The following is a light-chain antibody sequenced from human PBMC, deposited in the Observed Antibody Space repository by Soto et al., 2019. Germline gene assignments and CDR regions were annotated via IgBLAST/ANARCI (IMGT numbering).Light chain of an antibody. CDR2: AAS. Sequence: DIQLTQSPSFLSASVGDRVTITCRASQGIKSHLAWYQQKPGKAPKLLIYAASTLQSGVPSRFSGGGYETEFPLTISSLQPEDFANYYCQRHDNYPLSFGGGTKVEIK. CDR1: QGIKSH. J-gene: IGKJ4*01. V-gene: IGKV1-9*01. CDR3: QRHDNYPLS.